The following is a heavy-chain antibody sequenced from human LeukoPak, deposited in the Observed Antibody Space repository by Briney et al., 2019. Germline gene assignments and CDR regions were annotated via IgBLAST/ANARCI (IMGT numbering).Heavy chain of an antibody. J-gene: IGHJ4*02. CDR1: GYTFTSYY. Sequence: ASVKVSCKASGYTFTSYYMHWVRQAPGQGLEGVAMINPNPSGGSTSYAKKFKGRVTMTRDMSTSTVYMEVSSLRSEDTAVYYCARSPTGSGSYYGLDYWGQGTLVTVSS. CDR2: INPNPSGGST. D-gene: IGHD1-26*01. V-gene: IGHV1-46*01. CDR3: ARSPTGSGSYYGLDY.